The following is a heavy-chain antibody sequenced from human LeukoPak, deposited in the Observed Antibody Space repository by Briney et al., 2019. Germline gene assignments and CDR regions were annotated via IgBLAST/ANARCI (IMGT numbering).Heavy chain of an antibody. Sequence: GASVKVPCKVSGYTLTELSMHWVRQAPGKGLEWMGGFDPEDGETIYAQRFQGRVTMTEDTSTDTAYMELSSLRSEDTAVYYCATGLGWAGQGNWFDPWGQGTLVTVSS. J-gene: IGHJ5*02. V-gene: IGHV1-24*01. D-gene: IGHD6-19*01. CDR1: GYTLTELS. CDR2: FDPEDGET. CDR3: ATGLGWAGQGNWFDP.